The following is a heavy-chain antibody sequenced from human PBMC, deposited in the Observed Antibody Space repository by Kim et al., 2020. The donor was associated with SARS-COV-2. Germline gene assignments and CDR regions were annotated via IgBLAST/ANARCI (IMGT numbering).Heavy chain of an antibody. V-gene: IGHV3-48*02. CDR3: VRDRMGGVFDV. CDR2: ITKSSTTI. Sequence: GGSLRLSCATSGFTFSAYDMNWVRQAPGKGLEWLSFITKSSTTIYYADSVEGRFTISRDNAKNSLFLQMNSLRDEDTALYYCVRDRMGGVFDVWGQGTMVTVSS. J-gene: IGHJ3*01. D-gene: IGHD3-16*01. CDR1: GFTFSAYD.